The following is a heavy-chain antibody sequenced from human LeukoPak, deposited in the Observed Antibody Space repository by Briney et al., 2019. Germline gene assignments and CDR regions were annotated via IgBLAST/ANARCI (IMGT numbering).Heavy chain of an antibody. V-gene: IGHV4-59*11. CDR2: ISHIGRT. J-gene: IGHJ3*02. CDR3: ARDLVAVTKGFDI. Sequence: SETLSLTCAVSGDSFSSHYWTWIRQSPGTGLEWIGYISHIGRTNYNPSLKSRVTISIDTSKNQFSLKLRSVTAADTAVYYCARDLVAVTKGFDIWGQGTMVSVSS. D-gene: IGHD4-17*01. CDR1: GDSFSSHY.